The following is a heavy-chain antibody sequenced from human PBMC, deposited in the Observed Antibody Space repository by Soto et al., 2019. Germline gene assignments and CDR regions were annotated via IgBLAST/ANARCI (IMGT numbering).Heavy chain of an antibody. CDR2: ISGSGGST. J-gene: IGHJ4*02. D-gene: IGHD2-15*01. CDR1: GFTFSSYA. CDR3: AKSVVVVAATHPVYCYFDY. Sequence: GGSRLSCAASGFTFSSYAMSWVRQAPGKGLEWVSAISGSGGSTYYADSVKGRFTISRDNSKNTLYLQMNSLRAEDTAVYYCAKSVVVVAATHPVYCYFDYWGQGTLVTVSS. V-gene: IGHV3-23*01.